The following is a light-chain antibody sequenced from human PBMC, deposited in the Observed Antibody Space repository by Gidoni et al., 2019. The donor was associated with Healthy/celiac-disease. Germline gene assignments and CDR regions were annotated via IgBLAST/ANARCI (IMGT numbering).Light chain of an antibody. V-gene: IGKV3-20*01. CDR2: GAS. CDR1: QSVSSSY. J-gene: IGKJ2*01. CDR3: QQYGSSPPYT. Sequence: EIVLTKSPGTLSLSPGERATLSCRASQSVSSSYLAWYQQKPGQAPRLLIYGASSRATGIPDRFSGSWSGTDFTLTISRLEPEDFAVYYCQQYGSSPPYTFGQGTKLEIK.